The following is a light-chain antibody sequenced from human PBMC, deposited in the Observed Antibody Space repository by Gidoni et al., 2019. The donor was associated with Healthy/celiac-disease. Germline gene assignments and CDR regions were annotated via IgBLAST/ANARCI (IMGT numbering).Light chain of an antibody. CDR2: DVS. J-gene: IGLJ1*01. CDR1: SSDFGGYNS. V-gene: IGLV2-14*01. Sequence: QSLLTQPASVSGSPGQSITISCTGTSSDFGGYNSVSWYQQHPGKAPKLMIYDVSNRPSGVSNRFSGSKSGNTASLTISGLQAEDEADYYCSSYTSSTPYVFGTGTKVTVL. CDR3: SSYTSSTPYV.